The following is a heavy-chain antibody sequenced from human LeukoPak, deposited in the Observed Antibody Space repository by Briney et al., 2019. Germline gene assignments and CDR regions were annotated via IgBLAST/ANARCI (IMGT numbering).Heavy chain of an antibody. D-gene: IGHD3-10*01. CDR2: IYHSGST. CDR3: ARDVSHYGSGSYYRWFDP. V-gene: IGHV4-30-2*01. Sequence: KPSETLSLTCAVSGGSISSGGYSWRWIRQPPGKGLEWIGYIYHSGSTYYNPSLKSRVTISVDRSKNQFSLKLSSVTAADTAVYYCARDVSHYGSGSYYRWFDPWGQGTLVTVSS. J-gene: IGHJ5*02. CDR1: GGSISSGGYS.